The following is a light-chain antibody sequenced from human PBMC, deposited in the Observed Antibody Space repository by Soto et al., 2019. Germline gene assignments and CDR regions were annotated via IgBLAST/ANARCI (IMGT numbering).Light chain of an antibody. V-gene: IGKV3-20*01. CDR2: GAS. Sequence: EIVLTQSPGTLSLSPGERATLSCRASQSVRSSYLAWFQQKPGQAPRLLIYGASSRATGIPDRFSGSESGTDFTLTISRLEPEDFAVYYCQQYCSTPLTFGQGPKLEIK. CDR3: QQYCSTPLT. CDR1: QSVRSSY. J-gene: IGKJ2*01.